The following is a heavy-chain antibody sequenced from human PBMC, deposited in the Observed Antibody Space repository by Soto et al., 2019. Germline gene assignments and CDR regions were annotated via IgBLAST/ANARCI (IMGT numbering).Heavy chain of an antibody. CDR3: ARGASSGLNFDY. J-gene: IGHJ4*02. CDR2: IYYSGST. V-gene: IGHV4-31*03. Sequence: SETLSLTCTVSGGSISSGGYYWSWIRQHPGKGLEWIGYIYYSGSTYYNPSLKSRVTISVDTSKSQFSLKLSSVTAADTAVYYCARGASSGLNFDYWGQGTLVTVFS. D-gene: IGHD6-19*01. CDR1: GGSISSGGYY.